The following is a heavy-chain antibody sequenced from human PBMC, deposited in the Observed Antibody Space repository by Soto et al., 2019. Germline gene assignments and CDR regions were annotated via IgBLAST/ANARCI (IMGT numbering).Heavy chain of an antibody. V-gene: IGHV1-18*01. J-gene: IGHJ6*02. CDR1: GYTFTSYG. CDR3: AREGRQWLVQPIFESEDYYYYGMDV. D-gene: IGHD6-19*01. CDR2: ISAYNGNT. Sequence: GASVKVSCKASGYTFTSYGISWVRQAPGQGREWMGWISAYNGNTNYAQKLQGRVTMTTDTSTSTAYMELRSLRSDDTAVYYCAREGRQWLVQPIFESEDYYYYGMDVWGQGTTVTVSS.